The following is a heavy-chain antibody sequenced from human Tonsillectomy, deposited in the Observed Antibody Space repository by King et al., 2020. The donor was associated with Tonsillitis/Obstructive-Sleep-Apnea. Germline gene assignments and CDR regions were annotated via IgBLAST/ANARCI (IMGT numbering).Heavy chain of an antibody. Sequence: TLKESGPTLVKPTQTLTLTCSFSGFSLGTSGVSVGWIRQPPGKALEWLALIYWDDDKRYSPSLKSRVAITRDIFKNQVVLTVTNVAPGDTATYFCARGPSYITVARFDSGGLGTLVIVS. D-gene: IGHD3-10*01. CDR3: ARGPSYITVARFDS. V-gene: IGHV2-5*02. CDR2: IYWDDDK. J-gene: IGHJ4*02. CDR1: GFSLGTSGVS.